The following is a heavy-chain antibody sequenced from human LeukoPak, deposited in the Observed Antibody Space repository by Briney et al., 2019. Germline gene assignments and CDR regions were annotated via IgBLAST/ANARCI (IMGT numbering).Heavy chain of an antibody. J-gene: IGHJ4*02. CDR3: ARVPSYASKWYFDY. V-gene: IGHV4-59*01. CDR2: IYYSGST. Sequence: PSETLSLTCTVSGGSINKYYWSWIREPPGKGLEWIGYIYYSGSTNYNPSLKSRVTISVDTSKNQFSLKLSSVTAADTAVYYCARVPSYASKWYFDYWGQGTLVTDSS. CDR1: GGSINKYY. D-gene: IGHD2-2*01.